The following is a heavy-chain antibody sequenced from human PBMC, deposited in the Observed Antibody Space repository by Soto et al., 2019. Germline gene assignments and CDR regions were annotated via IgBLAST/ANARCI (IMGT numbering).Heavy chain of an antibody. D-gene: IGHD3-16*01. Sequence: EVQLVESGGGLVQPGGSLRLSCAAFGFTFSMYWMHWVRQAPGKGLLWVSRINGDGTDTTYADSVKGRFTISRDNAKNTVYLQMNGLRAEDTAVYYCAREVGRGSGSYYLDYWGQETLVTVSS. CDR1: GFTFSMYW. V-gene: IGHV3-74*03. CDR3: AREVGRGSGSYYLDY. J-gene: IGHJ4*02. CDR2: INGDGTDT.